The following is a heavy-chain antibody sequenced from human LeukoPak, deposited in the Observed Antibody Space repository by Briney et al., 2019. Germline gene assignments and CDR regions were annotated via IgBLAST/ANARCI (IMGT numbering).Heavy chain of an antibody. D-gene: IGHD3-10*01. Sequence: SVKVSCKASGGTFSSYAISWVRQAPGQGLEWMGGIIPIFGTANYAQKFQGRVTITTDESTSTAYMELSSLRSEDTAVYYCARSQINMVPGVIGNWFDPLGQGTLVTVSS. CDR3: ARSQINMVPGVIGNWFDP. J-gene: IGHJ5*02. CDR2: IIPIFGTA. V-gene: IGHV1-69*05. CDR1: GGTFSSYA.